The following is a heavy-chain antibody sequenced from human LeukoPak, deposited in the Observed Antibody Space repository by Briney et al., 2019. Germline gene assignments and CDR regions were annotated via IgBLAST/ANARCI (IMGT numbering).Heavy chain of an antibody. Sequence: GGSLRLSCAASGFTFSSYWMSWVRQTPGKGLEWVAIILQDGSEKHYVASVKGRFTISRDNAKNSVYLQMNGLRAKDTAVYYCARAEAYSSSSPAGLWGQGTLVTVSS. D-gene: IGHD6-6*01. CDR2: ILQDGSEK. CDR1: GFTFSSYW. V-gene: IGHV3-7*01. CDR3: ARAEAYSSSSPAGL. J-gene: IGHJ4*02.